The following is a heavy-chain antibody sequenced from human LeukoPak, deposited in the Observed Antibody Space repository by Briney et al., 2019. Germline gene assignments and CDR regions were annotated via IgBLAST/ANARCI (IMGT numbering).Heavy chain of an antibody. CDR1: GGSFSGQC. CDR2: INHSGST. Sequence: SETLSLVCAVYGGSFSGQCWSWIRQPPGKGLEWIGEINHSGSTNYNPSLKSRVTISVDTSKNQFSLKLSSVTAADTAVYYCARNDILTGYTRGCDPWGQGNLVSVSS. D-gene: IGHD3-9*01. V-gene: IGHV4-34*01. CDR3: ARNDILTGYTRGCDP. J-gene: IGHJ5*02.